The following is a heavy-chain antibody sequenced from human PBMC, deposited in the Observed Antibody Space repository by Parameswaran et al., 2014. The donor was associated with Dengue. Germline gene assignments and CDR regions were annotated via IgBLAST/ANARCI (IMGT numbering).Heavy chain of an antibody. J-gene: IGHJ3*02. V-gene: IGHV4-39*01. D-gene: IGHD3-22*01. CDR2: IYYSGST. CDR3: ARHVAEYDSSGSDAFDI. Sequence: WIRQPPGKGLEWIGSIYYSGSTYYNPSLKSRVTISVDTSKNQFSLKLSSVTAADTAVYYCARHVAEYDSSGSDAFDIWGQGTMVTVSS.